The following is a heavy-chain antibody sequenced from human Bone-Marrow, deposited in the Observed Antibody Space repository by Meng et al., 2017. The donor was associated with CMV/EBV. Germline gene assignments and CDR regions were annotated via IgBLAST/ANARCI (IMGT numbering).Heavy chain of an antibody. Sequence: GSLRLSCAASGFTFSSYSMHWVRQAPGKGLEWVAAILYDGSKKYYADSVKGRFTISRDNSKNTLYLQMNSLRVEDTAVYYCARSTYYDILTAYSVCWGQGTLVTVDS. CDR1: GFTFSSYS. J-gene: IGHJ4*02. CDR2: ILYDGSKK. CDR3: ARSTYYDILTAYSVC. D-gene: IGHD3-9*01. V-gene: IGHV3-30-3*01.